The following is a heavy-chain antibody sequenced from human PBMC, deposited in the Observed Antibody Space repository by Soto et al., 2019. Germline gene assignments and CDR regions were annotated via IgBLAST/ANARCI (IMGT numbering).Heavy chain of an antibody. J-gene: IGHJ4*02. CDR1: GFTFSSYG. D-gene: IGHD5-12*01. CDR3: AREDSGYDHNFDY. CDR2: IWYDGSNK. Sequence: GGSLRLSCAASGFTFSSYGMHWVRQAPGKGLEWVAVIWYDGSNKYYADSVKGRFTISRDNSKNTLYLQMNSLRAEDTAVYYCAREDSGYDHNFDYWGQGTLVTVSS. V-gene: IGHV3-33*01.